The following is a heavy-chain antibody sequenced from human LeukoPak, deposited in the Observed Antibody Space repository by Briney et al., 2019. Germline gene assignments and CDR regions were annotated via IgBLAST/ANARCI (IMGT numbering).Heavy chain of an antibody. D-gene: IGHD6-13*01. CDR1: GFTFSSYS. CDR3: ARVYSSIWTVDY. V-gene: IGHV3-64*01. J-gene: IGHJ4*02. Sequence: PGGSLRLSCAASGFTFSSYSMHWVRQAPGKGLEYVSAISSYGGSTYYANSVKARFTISRDNSRHTLYLQMGSLRAEDMAVYYCARVYSSIWTVDYWGQGTLVSVSS. CDR2: ISSYGGST.